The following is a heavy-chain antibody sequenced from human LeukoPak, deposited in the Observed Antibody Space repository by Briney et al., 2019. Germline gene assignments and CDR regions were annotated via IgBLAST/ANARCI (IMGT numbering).Heavy chain of an antibody. CDR3: ARDLRLLDGFDM. CDR2: IYTSGST. Sequence: SETLPLTCTVSGGSISSGSYYWSWIRQPAGKGLEWIGRIYTSGSTNYNPSLKSRVTISVDTSNNQFSLRLSSVTAADTAVYYCARDLRLLDGFDMWGQGTMVTVST. V-gene: IGHV4-61*02. J-gene: IGHJ3*02. D-gene: IGHD2-15*01. CDR1: GGSISSGSYY.